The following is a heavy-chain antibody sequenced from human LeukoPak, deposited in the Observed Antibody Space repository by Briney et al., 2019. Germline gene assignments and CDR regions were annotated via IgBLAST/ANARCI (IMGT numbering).Heavy chain of an antibody. D-gene: IGHD4-17*01. CDR1: GGSLSGYY. CDR2: INHSGST. V-gene: IGHV4-34*01. Sequence: SQTLSLTCAVYGGSLSGYYWSWIRQPPGKGLEWNGEINHSGSTNYNPSLKSRVTISVDTSKNQCSLKLSSVTAADTAVYYCAGSHPPPTVTTGRYFDYWGGGTLVSVSS. CDR3: AGSHPPPTVTTGRYFDY. J-gene: IGHJ4*02.